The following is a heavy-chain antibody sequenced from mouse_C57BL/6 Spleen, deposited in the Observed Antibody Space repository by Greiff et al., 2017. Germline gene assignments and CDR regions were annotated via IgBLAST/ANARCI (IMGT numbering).Heavy chain of an antibody. V-gene: IGHV1-82*01. D-gene: IGHD4-1*01. CDR1: GYAFSSSW. CDR2: ISPGDGDT. Sequence: VKLMESGPELVKPGASVKISCKASGYAFSSSWMNWVKQRPGKGLEWIGRISPGDGDTNYNGKFKGQATLTADKSSSTAYMQLSSLTSEDSAVYFCARENWDVGRVDFDVWGTGTTVTVSS. J-gene: IGHJ1*03. CDR3: ARENWDVGRVDFDV.